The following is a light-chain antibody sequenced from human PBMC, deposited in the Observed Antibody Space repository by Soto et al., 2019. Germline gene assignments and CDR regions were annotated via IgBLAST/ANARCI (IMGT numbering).Light chain of an antibody. CDR1: QSVRSSY. CDR3: QQYDDSLWT. V-gene: IGKV3-20*01. CDR2: RAS. J-gene: IGKJ1*01. Sequence: EIVLTQSPGTLSLSPGERATLSCRASQSVRSSYLVWYQHKPGQAPRLLIYRASSWAPGIPARFSGSGSGTDFPITINRLEPEDFAVYYCQQYDDSLWTFGQGTKVQSK.